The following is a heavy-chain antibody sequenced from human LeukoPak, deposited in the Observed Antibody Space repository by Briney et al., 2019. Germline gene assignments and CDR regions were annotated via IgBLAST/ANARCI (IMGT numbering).Heavy chain of an antibody. CDR2: IYNIGST. CDR3: ARGGCSSTSCPRSWFDP. J-gene: IGHJ5*02. D-gene: IGHD2-2*01. CDR1: GFTVSSNY. Sequence: PGGSLRLSCAASGFTVSSNYMSWDRQAPGKGLEWVSDIYNIGSTHYADSVKGRFTISRDNTKNTLYLQMKSLRVEDTAVYYCARGGCSSTSCPRSWFDPWGQGTLVTVPS. V-gene: IGHV3-66*01.